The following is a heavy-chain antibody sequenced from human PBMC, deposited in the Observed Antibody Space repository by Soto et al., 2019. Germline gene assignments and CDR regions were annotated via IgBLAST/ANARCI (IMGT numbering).Heavy chain of an antibody. Sequence: LRLSCAASGFTFSSYSMNWVRQAPGKGLEWVSSISSSSSYIYYADSVKGRFTISRDNAKNSLYLQMNSLRAEDTAVYYCARGGREQWLVHGTIDYWGQGTLVTVSS. D-gene: IGHD6-19*01. CDR2: ISSSSSYI. CDR1: GFTFSSYS. CDR3: ARGGREQWLVHGTIDY. V-gene: IGHV3-21*01. J-gene: IGHJ4*02.